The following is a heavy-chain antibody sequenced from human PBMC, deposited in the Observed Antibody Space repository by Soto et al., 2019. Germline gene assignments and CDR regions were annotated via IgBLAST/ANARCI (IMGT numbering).Heavy chain of an antibody. CDR3: ARRWGDAIDF. D-gene: IGHD1-26*01. CDR2: IYYSGST. V-gene: IGHV4-59*01. CDR1: GGSISSYY. J-gene: IGHJ3*01. Sequence: TLSLTCTVSGGSISSYYWSWIRQPPGKGLEWIGYIYYSGSTNYNPSLKSRVTISVDTSKNQFSLKLSSVTAADTAVYYCARRWGDAIDFSGQGTMVTVSS.